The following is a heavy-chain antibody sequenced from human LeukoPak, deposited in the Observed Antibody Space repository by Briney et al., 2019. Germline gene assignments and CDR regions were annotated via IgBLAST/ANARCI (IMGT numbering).Heavy chain of an antibody. Sequence: GGSLRLSCAASGFTFSSYSMNWVRQAPGKGLEWVSSISSSSSYIYYADSVKGRFTISRDNAKNSLYLQMNSLRAEDTAVYYCAKDAPRTAVADWGQGTLVTVSS. CDR1: GFTFSSYS. V-gene: IGHV3-21*01. J-gene: IGHJ4*02. CDR3: AKDAPRTAVAD. CDR2: ISSSSSYI. D-gene: IGHD6-19*01.